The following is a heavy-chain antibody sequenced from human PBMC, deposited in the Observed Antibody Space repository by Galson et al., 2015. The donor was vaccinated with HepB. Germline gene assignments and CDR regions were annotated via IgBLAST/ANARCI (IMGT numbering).Heavy chain of an antibody. Sequence: QSGAEVKKPGESLKISCKASGYNFGNYWIGWVRQMPGKGLEWMGIIYPSEPTIRYSPSFQGQVTISADTPINTVYLRWDSLQASDTAMYYCARRPACLNAVCYPFDYWGQGTLVTVSS. CDR3: ARRPACLNAVCYPFDY. CDR2: IYPSEPTI. CDR1: GYNFGNYW. J-gene: IGHJ4*02. D-gene: IGHD2-8*01. V-gene: IGHV5-51*04.